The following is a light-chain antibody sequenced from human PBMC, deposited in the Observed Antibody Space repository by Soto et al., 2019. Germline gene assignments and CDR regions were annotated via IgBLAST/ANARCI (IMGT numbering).Light chain of an antibody. CDR3: QQYYGTPIT. J-gene: IGKJ5*01. Sequence: IQLTQSPSSLSASVGDSVTITCRASQDITSYLAWYQQKPGEAPKLLIFAASTLQSGVPSRFSGSGSGTDFTLTISSLQSEDVAVYYCQQYYGTPITFGQGTRLEI. CDR1: QDITSY. V-gene: IGKV1-9*01. CDR2: AAS.